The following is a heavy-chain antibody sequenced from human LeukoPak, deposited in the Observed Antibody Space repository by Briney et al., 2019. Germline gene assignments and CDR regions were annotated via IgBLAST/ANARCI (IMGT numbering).Heavy chain of an antibody. J-gene: IGHJ3*02. D-gene: IGHD2-15*01. CDR2: INHSGST. CDR1: GGLISSYY. V-gene: IGHV4-34*01. Sequence: SETLSLTCTVSGGLISSYYWSWIRQPPGKGLEWIGEINHSGSTNYNPSLKSRVTISVDTSKNQFSLKLSSVTAADTAVYYCARSMYCSGGSCYSLGDIWGQGTMVTVSS. CDR3: ARSMYCSGGSCYSLGDI.